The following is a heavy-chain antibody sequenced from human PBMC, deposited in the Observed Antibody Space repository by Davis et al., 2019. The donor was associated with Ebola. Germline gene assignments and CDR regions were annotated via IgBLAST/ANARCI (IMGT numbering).Heavy chain of an antibody. CDR3: ARERYYYYYYMDV. V-gene: IGHV3-7*03. CDR2: IKQDGGEK. CDR1: GFTFSSYW. Sequence: GESLKISCVASGFTFSSYWMSWVRQAPGKELEWVANIKQDGGEKYYVDSVKGRFTISRDNAKNSLYLQMNSLRAEDTAVYYCARERYYYYYYMDVWGKGTTVTVSS. J-gene: IGHJ6*03.